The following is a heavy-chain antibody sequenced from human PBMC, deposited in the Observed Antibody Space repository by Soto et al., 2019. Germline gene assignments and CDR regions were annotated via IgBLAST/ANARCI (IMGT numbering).Heavy chain of an antibody. V-gene: IGHV3-15*01. Sequence: GGSLRLSCAASGFTFSNAWMSWVRQAPGKGLEWVGRIKSKTDGGTTDYAAPVKGRFTISRDDSKNTLYLQMNSLKTEDTAVYYCTTEVWSGPGYGDYEVYWGQGTLVTVSS. J-gene: IGHJ4*02. D-gene: IGHD4-17*01. CDR2: IKSKTDGGTT. CDR3: TTEVWSGPGYGDYEVY. CDR1: GFTFSNAW.